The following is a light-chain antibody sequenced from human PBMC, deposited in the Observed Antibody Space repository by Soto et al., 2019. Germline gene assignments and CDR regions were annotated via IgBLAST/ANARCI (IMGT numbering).Light chain of an antibody. CDR3: SSYTSSSTPWV. V-gene: IGLV2-14*01. Sequence: LTQPASVSGSPGQSITISCTGTSSDVGGYNYVSWYQQHPGKAPKLMIYEVSNRPSGVSNRFSGSKSGNTASLTISGLQAEDEADYYCSSYTSSSTPWVFGGGTKLTVL. J-gene: IGLJ3*02. CDR1: SSDVGGYNY. CDR2: EVS.